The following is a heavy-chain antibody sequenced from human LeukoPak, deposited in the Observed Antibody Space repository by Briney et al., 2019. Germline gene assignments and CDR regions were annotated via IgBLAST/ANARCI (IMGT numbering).Heavy chain of an antibody. D-gene: IGHD3-10*01. CDR2: INAGNGNT. CDR1: GYTFTSYA. CDR3: AREGLLLWFGELGKNWFDP. J-gene: IGHJ5*02. V-gene: IGHV1-3*01. Sequence: ASVKVSCKASGYTFTSYAMHWVRQAPGQRLEWMGWINAGNGNTKYSQKFRGRVTITRDTSASTAYMELSSLRSEDTAVYYCAREGLLLWFGELGKNWFDPWGQGTLVTVSS.